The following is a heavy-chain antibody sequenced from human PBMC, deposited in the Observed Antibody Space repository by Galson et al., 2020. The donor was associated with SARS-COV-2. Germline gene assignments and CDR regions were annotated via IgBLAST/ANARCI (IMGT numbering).Heavy chain of an antibody. CDR1: GFTFSDYY. CDR3: ARDALGYCSSTSCYSPVDYMDV. J-gene: IGHJ6*03. D-gene: IGHD2-2*01. V-gene: IGHV3-11*04. Sequence: GGSLRLSCAASGFTFSDYYMSWIRQAPGEGLEWVSYISGSESVISYADSVKGRFTISRDNAKNSLYLQMDSLRAEDTAVYFCARDALGYCSSTSCYSPVDYMDVCGKGTTVSVSS. CDR2: ISGSESVI.